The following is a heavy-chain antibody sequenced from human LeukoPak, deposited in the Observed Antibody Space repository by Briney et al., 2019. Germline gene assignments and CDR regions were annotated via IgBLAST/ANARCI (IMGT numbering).Heavy chain of an antibody. CDR2: IWYDGSNK. D-gene: IGHD2-2*01. Sequence: GGSLRLSCAASGFTFGRYGMHWVRQPPGQGLEWVAFIWYDGSNKDYADSVKGRFTISGDNSKNTLFLQMNSLRTEDTAVYFSARGGGDCSTTSCYIDYWGQGTLVTVSS. CDR3: ARGGGDCSTTSCYIDY. V-gene: IGHV3-33*08. CDR1: GFTFGRYG. J-gene: IGHJ4*02.